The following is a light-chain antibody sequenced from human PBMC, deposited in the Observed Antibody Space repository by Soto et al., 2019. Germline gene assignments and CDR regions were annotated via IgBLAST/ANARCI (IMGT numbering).Light chain of an antibody. CDR2: DAS. CDR3: QQYNSYPYT. Sequence: DIQMTQSPSTLSASVGYRVTITCRASQSISSWLAWYQQKPGKAPKLLIYDASSLESGVPYRFSGSGSGTEFTLTISSLQPDNFATYYCQQYNSYPYTFGQGTKLEIK. CDR1: QSISSW. J-gene: IGKJ2*01. V-gene: IGKV1-5*01.